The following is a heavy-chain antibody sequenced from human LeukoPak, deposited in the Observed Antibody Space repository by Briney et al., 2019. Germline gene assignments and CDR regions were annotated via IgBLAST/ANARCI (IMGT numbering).Heavy chain of an antibody. CDR2: ISYDGSNK. V-gene: IGHV3-30*03. CDR1: GFTFSSYG. Sequence: GRSLRLSCAASGFTFSSYGMHWVRQAPGKGLEWVAVISYDGSNKYYADSVKGRFTISRDNSKNTLYLQMNSLRAEDTAVYYCARDRIVVAGFGWGQGTLVTVSS. D-gene: IGHD6-19*01. CDR3: ARDRIVVAGFG. J-gene: IGHJ4*02.